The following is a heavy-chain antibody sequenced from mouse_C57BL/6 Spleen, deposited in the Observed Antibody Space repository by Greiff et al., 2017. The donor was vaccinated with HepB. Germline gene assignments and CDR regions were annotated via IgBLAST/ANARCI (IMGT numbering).Heavy chain of an antibody. J-gene: IGHJ4*01. D-gene: IGHD2-5*01. CDR2: ISSGSSTI. Sequence: EVKLVESGGGLVKPGGSLKLSCAASGFTFSDYGMHWVRQAPEKGLEWVAYISSGSSTIYYADTVKGRFTISRDNAKNTLFPQMTSLRSEDTAMYYCAKNYYSKAMDYWGQGTSVTVSS. V-gene: IGHV5-17*01. CDR1: GFTFSDYG. CDR3: AKNYYSKAMDY.